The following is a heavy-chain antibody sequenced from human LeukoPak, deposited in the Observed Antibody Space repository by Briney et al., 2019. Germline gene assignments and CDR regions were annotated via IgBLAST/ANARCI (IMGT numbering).Heavy chain of an antibody. CDR2: IKRDGSAK. Sequence: GGSLRLSCAASGFTSSSYWMTWVRQAPGKGLEWVANIKRDGSAKYYVDSVKGRFTISRDNAKNSLYLQMNSLRVEDTAVYYCARGAQYWGQGTLVTVSS. V-gene: IGHV3-7*01. J-gene: IGHJ4*02. CDR3: ARGAQY. CDR1: GFTSSSYW.